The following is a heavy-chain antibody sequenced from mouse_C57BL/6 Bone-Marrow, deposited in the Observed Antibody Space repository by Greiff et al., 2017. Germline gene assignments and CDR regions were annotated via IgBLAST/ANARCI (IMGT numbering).Heavy chain of an antibody. J-gene: IGHJ2*01. CDR2: INPNNGGT. CDR3: ARDGRLRYFDY. Sequence: VQLQQSGPELVKPGASVKISCKASGYTFTDYYMNWVKQSHGKSLEWIGDINPNNGGTSYNQKFKGKATLTVDQSSSTAYMELRSLTSEDSAVYYCARDGRLRYFDYWGQGTTLTVSS. CDR1: GYTFTDYY. D-gene: IGHD2-4*01. V-gene: IGHV1-26*01.